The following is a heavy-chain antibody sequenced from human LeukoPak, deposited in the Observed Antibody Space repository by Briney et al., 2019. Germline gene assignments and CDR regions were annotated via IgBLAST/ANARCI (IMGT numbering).Heavy chain of an antibody. D-gene: IGHD2-2*01. Sequence: GGSLRLSCAASGFTFSNAWMSWVRQTPGKGPEWVGRIKSKSDGGTTEYAEPVRGRFTISRDDSKNTLYLQMNSLKTEDTGMYYCATAYCSTTSCVPWGQGTLVTVSS. J-gene: IGHJ4*02. CDR1: GFTFSNAW. V-gene: IGHV3-15*01. CDR3: ATAYCSTTSCVP. CDR2: IKSKSDGGTT.